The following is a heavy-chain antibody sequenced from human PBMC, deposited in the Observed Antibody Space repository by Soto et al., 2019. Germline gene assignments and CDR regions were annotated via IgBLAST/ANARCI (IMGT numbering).Heavy chain of an antibody. CDR3: ARTYSGSHGAFDI. Sequence: SETLSHTCTVSGGSISSRSYYWVCIRQHPGKGLEWIGSIYYSGSTYYNPSLKSRVTISVDTSKNQFSLKLRSVTAADTPVYYCARTYSGSHGAFDIWGQGTMVT. V-gene: IGHV4-39*01. CDR1: GGSISSRSYY. D-gene: IGHD1-26*01. CDR2: IYYSGST. J-gene: IGHJ3*02.